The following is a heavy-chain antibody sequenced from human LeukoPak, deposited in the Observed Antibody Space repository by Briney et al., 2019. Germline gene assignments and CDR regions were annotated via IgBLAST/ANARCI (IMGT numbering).Heavy chain of an antibody. Sequence: SETLSLTCAVSGGSINSDSYSWSWIRQPPGKGLEWIGYIYYSGSTYYNPSLKSRVTISVDTSKNQFSLKLSSVTAADTAVYYCARSSSTALDHDYWGQGTLVTVSS. D-gene: IGHD6-13*01. CDR2: IYYSGST. V-gene: IGHV4-30-4*07. J-gene: IGHJ4*02. CDR3: ARSSSTALDHDY. CDR1: GGSINSDSYS.